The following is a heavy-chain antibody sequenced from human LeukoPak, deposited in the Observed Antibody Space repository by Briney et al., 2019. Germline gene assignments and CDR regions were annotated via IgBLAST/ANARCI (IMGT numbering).Heavy chain of an antibody. CDR2: IIPIFGTA. CDR1: GGTFSSYA. J-gene: IGHJ6*03. V-gene: IGHV1-69*06. D-gene: IGHD2-21*02. CDR3: ARDGGRCGGDCQGVYYYMDV. Sequence: EASVKVSCKTSGGTFSSYAISWVRQAPGQGLEWMGGIIPIFGTANYAQKFQGRVTITADKSTSTAYMELSSLRSEDTAVYYCARDGGRCGGDCQGVYYYMDVWGKGTTVTVSS.